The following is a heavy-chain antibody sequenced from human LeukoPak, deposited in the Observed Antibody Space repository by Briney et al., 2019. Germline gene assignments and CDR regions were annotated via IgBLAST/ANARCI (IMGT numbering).Heavy chain of an antibody. D-gene: IGHD4-17*01. J-gene: IGHJ4*02. V-gene: IGHV3-30*18. Sequence: GRSLRLSCAASGFTFSSYGMHWVRQAPGKGLEWVAVISYDGSNKYYADSVKGRFTISRDNSKNTLYLQMNSLRAEDTAVYYCAKPYGDYPTYFDYWGQGTLVTVSS. CDR2: ISYDGSNK. CDR1: GFTFSSYG. CDR3: AKPYGDYPTYFDY.